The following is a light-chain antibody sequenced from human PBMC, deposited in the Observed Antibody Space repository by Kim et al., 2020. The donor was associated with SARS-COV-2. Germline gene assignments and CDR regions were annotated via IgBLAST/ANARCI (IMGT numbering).Light chain of an antibody. J-gene: IGLJ3*02. CDR1: SLRSYY. V-gene: IGLV3-19*01. CDR3: NSRDSSGNNLPWV. Sequence: SSELTQDPAVSVALGQTVRITCQGDSLRSYYASWYQQKPGQAPVLVIYGKNNRPSGIPDRFSGSSSGNTASLTITGAQAEDEADYYCNSRDSSGNNLPWV. CDR2: GKN.